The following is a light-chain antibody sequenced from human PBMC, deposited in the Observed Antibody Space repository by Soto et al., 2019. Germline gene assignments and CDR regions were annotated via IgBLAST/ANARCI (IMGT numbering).Light chain of an antibody. CDR3: HQYNNWPPWT. Sequence: DIQLTQSPSFLSASVGDRVTITCRASQGISSYLAWYQQKPGKAPKLLIYAASTLQSGVPSRFSGSGSGTEFTLTISSLQPEDFAVYYCHQYNNWPPWTFGQGTKVEIK. J-gene: IGKJ1*01. V-gene: IGKV1-9*01. CDR1: QGISSY. CDR2: AAS.